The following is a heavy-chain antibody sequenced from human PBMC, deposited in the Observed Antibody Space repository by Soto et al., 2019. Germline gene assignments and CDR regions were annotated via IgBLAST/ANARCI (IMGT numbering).Heavy chain of an antibody. CDR2: MNPNSGNT. CDR3: ASLPWANYYYYGMDV. V-gene: IGHV1-8*01. Sequence: QVQLVQSGAEVKKPGASVKVSCKASGYTFTSYDINWVRQATGQGLEWMGWMNPNSGNTGYAQKFQGRVTLTTTTSISTAYMELSRMTSEDTAVYYCASLPWANYYYYGMDVWGQGTTVTVSS. CDR1: GYTFTSYD. D-gene: IGHD7-27*01. J-gene: IGHJ6*02.